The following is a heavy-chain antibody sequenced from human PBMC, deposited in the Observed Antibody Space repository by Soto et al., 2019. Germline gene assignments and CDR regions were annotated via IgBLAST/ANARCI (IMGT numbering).Heavy chain of an antibody. D-gene: IGHD3-3*01. Sequence: GASVKVSCKASGYTFTSYDINWVRQATGQGLEWMGWMNPNSGNTGYAQKFQGRVTMTRNTSISTAYMELSSLRSEDTAVYYCARRGYYDFWSGYAYMDVWGKGTTVTVSS. CDR1: GYTFTSYD. CDR3: ARRGYYDFWSGYAYMDV. J-gene: IGHJ6*03. V-gene: IGHV1-8*01. CDR2: MNPNSGNT.